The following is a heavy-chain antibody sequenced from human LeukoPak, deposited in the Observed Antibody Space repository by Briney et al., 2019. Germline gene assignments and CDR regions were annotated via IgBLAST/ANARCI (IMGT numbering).Heavy chain of an antibody. CDR1: GGSISSGSYY. J-gene: IGHJ4*02. CDR3: ARGDTMIEVDY. Sequence: PSQTLSLTCTVSGGSISSGSYYWSWIRQPAGKGLEWIGRIYTSGSTNYNPSLKSRVTISVDTSRNQFSLKLSSVTAADTAVYYCARGDTMIEVDYWGQGTLVTVSS. CDR2: IYTSGST. V-gene: IGHV4-61*02. D-gene: IGHD3-22*01.